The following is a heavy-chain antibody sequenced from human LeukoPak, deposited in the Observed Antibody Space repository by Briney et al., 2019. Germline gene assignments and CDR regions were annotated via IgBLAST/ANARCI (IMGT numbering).Heavy chain of an antibody. J-gene: IGHJ4*02. D-gene: IGHD3-22*01. CDR1: GYSFTNYG. Sequence: GESLKISCKGSGYSFTNYGINWVRQMPGKGLEWMGRIDPSDSYSNYGPSFQGHVTISADRSISTAYLQWRSLKASDTAMYYCARQLDYYDKRDYWGQGTLVTVAS. V-gene: IGHV5-10-1*01. CDR3: ARQLDYYDKRDY. CDR2: IDPSDSYS.